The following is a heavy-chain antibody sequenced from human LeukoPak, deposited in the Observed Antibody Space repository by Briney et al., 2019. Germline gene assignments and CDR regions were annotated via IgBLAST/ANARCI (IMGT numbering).Heavy chain of an antibody. J-gene: IGHJ6*03. Sequence: PSETLSLTCTVSGGTISSYYWSWIRQPAGKGLEWIGRIYTSGSTNYNPSLKSRVTMSVDTSKNQFSLKLSSVTAADTAVYYCARQDIVVVPAAKDYSYYMVVCGKGTTVTVSS. CDR3: ARQDIVVVPAAKDYSYYMVV. V-gene: IGHV4-4*07. CDR1: GGTISSYY. CDR2: IYTSGST. D-gene: IGHD2-2*01.